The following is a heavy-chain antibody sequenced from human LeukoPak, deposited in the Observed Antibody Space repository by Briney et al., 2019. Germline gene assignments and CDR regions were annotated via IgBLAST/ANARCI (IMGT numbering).Heavy chain of an antibody. CDR2: ISSSSSYI. V-gene: IGHV3-21*01. Sequence: GGSLRLSCAASGFTFDDYGMSWVRQAPGKGLEWVSSISSSSSYIYYADSVKGRFTISRDNAKNSLYLQMNSLRAEDTAVYYCARDLVVGATSLDFDYWGQGTLVTVSS. J-gene: IGHJ4*02. D-gene: IGHD1-26*01. CDR1: GFTFDDYG. CDR3: ARDLVVGATSLDFDY.